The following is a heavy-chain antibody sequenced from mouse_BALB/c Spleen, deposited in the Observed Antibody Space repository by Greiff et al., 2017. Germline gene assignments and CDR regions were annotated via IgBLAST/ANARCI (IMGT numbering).Heavy chain of an antibody. Sequence: EVKLVESGGGLVKPGGSLKLSCAASGFTFSSYGMSWVRQTPDKRLELVATINSNGGSTYYPDSVKGRFTISRDNAKNTLYLQMSSLKSEDTAMYYCAREGYRYYYAMDYWGQGTSVTVSS. CDR3: AREGYRYYYAMDY. J-gene: IGHJ4*01. CDR1: GFTFSSYG. D-gene: IGHD3-1*01. CDR2: INSNGGST. V-gene: IGHV5-6-3*01.